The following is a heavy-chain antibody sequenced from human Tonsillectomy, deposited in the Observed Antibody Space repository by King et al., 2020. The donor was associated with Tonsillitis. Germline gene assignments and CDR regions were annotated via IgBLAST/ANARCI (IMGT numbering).Heavy chain of an antibody. CDR2: ILHDGSRK. V-gene: IGHV3-30-3*01. J-gene: IGHJ4*02. Sequence: VQLVQSGGGVVQPGTSLRLSCAASGFTFSLSAMHWVRQAPGKGLEWVAVILHDGSRKYYADSVKGRFTISKDNSKNTLYLQMSSLRVEDTAVYYCARAGFSSTWYVAYFDYWGQGTPVTVSS. D-gene: IGHD6-13*01. CDR1: GFTFSLSA. CDR3: ARAGFSSTWYVAYFDY.